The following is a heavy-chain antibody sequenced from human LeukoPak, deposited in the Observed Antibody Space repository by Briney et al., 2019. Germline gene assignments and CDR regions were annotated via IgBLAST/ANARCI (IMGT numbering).Heavy chain of an antibody. D-gene: IGHD3-22*01. J-gene: IGHJ4*02. CDR2: IIPILGIA. CDR1: GGTFSSYA. CDR3: ARLYDSSGYYEREFDY. Sequence: VAAVKVSCKAPGGTFSSYAISWVRQAPGQGLEWMGRIIPILGIANYAQKFQGRVTITADKSTSTAYMELSSLRSEDAAVYYCARLYDSSGYYEREFDYWGQGTLVTV. V-gene: IGHV1-69*04.